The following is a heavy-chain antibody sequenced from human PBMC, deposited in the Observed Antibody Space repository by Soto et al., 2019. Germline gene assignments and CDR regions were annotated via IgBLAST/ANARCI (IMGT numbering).Heavy chain of an antibody. V-gene: IGHV4-4*02. CDR1: GASVISTKW. J-gene: IGHJ5*02. CDR2: IHHSETT. CDR3: ARDPRNKGLDP. Sequence: PSETLSLTCAVSGASVISTKWWSWVRQSPGKGLEWIGEIHHSETTNYNPSLESRVTISIDKSKNTLYLQMNDLRAEDTAIYFCARDPRNKGLDPRGPGTLVTVSS. D-gene: IGHD4-4*01.